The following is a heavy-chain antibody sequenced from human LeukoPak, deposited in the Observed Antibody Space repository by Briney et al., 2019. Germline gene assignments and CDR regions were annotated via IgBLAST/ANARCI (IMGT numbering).Heavy chain of an antibody. CDR1: GFKFDTFT. Sequence: GGSLRLSCAASGFKFDTFTIHWVRQVPGKGLQWVCLIRGNGRYTFYTDSVRGRFTVSRDNRRNSLYLQMNNLRIEDTALYYCVKEHNTGWPKLESWGHGTLVAVSS. CDR2: IRGNGRYT. D-gene: IGHD6-19*01. J-gene: IGHJ4*01. V-gene: IGHV3-43*01. CDR3: VKEHNTGWPKLES.